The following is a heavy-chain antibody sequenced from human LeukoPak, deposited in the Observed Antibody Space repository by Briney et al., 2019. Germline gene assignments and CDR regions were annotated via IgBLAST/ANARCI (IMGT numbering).Heavy chain of an antibody. V-gene: IGHV1-24*01. CDR2: FDPEDGET. Sequence: GASVKVSCKASGYTFTSYGISWVRQAPGKGLEWMGGFDPEDGETIYAQKFQGRVTMTEDTSTDTAYMELSSLRSEDTAVYYCARSGSGWYWGPSHIDYWGQGTLVTVSS. J-gene: IGHJ4*02. CDR1: GYTFTSYG. CDR3: ARSGSGWYWGPSHIDY. D-gene: IGHD6-19*01.